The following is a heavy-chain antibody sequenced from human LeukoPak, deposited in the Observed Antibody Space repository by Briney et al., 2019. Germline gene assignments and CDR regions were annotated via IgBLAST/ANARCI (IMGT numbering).Heavy chain of an antibody. D-gene: IGHD3-10*01. CDR1: GGSFSGYY. V-gene: IGHV4-34*01. Sequence: QASETLSLTCAVYGGSFSGYYWSWIRQPPGKGLEWIGEINHSGSTNYNPSLKSRVTISVDTSKNQFSLKLSSVTAADTAVYYCARRTRYYYGSGSYSQIDYWGQGTLVTVSS. CDR2: INHSGST. CDR3: ARRTRYYYGSGSYSQIDY. J-gene: IGHJ4*02.